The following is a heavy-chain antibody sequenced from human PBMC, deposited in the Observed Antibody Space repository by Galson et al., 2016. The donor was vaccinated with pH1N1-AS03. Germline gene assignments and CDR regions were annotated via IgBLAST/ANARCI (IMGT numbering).Heavy chain of an antibody. CDR2: IDSGSNLI. CDR1: GFTFSSHT. V-gene: IGHV3-21*01. J-gene: IGHJ2*01. Sequence: SLRLSCAVSGFTFSSHTMYWVRQAPGKGLEWVSGIDSGSNLIYYGDSVKGRFTVSRDNAENSLYLQMKSLRAEDTAVYYCARSGRDYYYDSSGYHEWYFDLWGRGTLVTVSS. CDR3: ARSGRDYYYDSSGYHEWYFDL. D-gene: IGHD3-22*01.